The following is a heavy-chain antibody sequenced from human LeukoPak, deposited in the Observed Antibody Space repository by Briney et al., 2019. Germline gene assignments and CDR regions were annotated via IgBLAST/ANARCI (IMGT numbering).Heavy chain of an antibody. V-gene: IGHV3-20*04. D-gene: IGHD5-24*01. Sequence: PGGSLRLSCAASGFTFDDYGLSWVRQVPGKGLEWVSGLNWNGASTGYADSVKGRFTISRDNAKNSLYLQMNSLRTEDTAVYYCARGRDGYNLVDAFDIWGQGIMVIVSS. CDR2: LNWNGAST. J-gene: IGHJ3*02. CDR1: GFTFDDYG. CDR3: ARGRDGYNLVDAFDI.